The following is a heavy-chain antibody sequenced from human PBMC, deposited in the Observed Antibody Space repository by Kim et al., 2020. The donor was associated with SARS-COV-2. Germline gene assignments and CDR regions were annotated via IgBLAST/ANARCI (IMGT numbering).Heavy chain of an antibody. Sequence: SETLSLTCAVYGGSFSGYYWSWIRQPPGKGLEWIGEINHSGSTNYNPSLKSRVTISVDTSKNQFSLKLSSVTAADTAVYYCASSRYLGYCSGGSCYSGREYFQHWGQGTLVTVSS. CDR3: ASSRYLGYCSGGSCYSGREYFQH. CDR1: GGSFSGYY. D-gene: IGHD2-15*01. CDR2: INHSGST. J-gene: IGHJ1*01. V-gene: IGHV4-34*01.